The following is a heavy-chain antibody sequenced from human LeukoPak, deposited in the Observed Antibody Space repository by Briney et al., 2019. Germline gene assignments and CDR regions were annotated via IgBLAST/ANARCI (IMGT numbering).Heavy chain of an antibody. CDR1: GGSISSSTYY. J-gene: IGHJ4*02. V-gene: IGHV4-39*02. CDR2: IYYSGST. Sequence: PSETLSLTCTVSGGSISSSTYYWGWIRQPPGKGLEWIGIIYYSGSTYYNPSLKSRATIFVDTSKNQFSLKLSSVTAADTAVYYCAREELSGSYYVVYYWGQGTLVTVSS. CDR3: AREELSGSYYVVYY. D-gene: IGHD1-26*01.